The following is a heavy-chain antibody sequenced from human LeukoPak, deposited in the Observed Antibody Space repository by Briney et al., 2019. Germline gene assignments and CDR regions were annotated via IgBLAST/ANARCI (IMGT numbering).Heavy chain of an antibody. D-gene: IGHD5-12*01. CDR1: GYSFTSHG. CDR2: ISAYNGNT. V-gene: IGHV1-18*01. J-gene: IGHJ4*02. Sequence: GASVTVSCKASGYSFTSHGISCVRQAPGQGLEWMGWISAYNGNTKYAQKLQGRVTMTTDTSTSTAYMELGSLRSDDTAVYYCARVPDDVVAALSFDFWGQGTLVTVSS. CDR3: ARVPDDVVAALSFDF.